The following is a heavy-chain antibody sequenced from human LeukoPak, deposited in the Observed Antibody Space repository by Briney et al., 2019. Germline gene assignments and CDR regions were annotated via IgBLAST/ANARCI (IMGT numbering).Heavy chain of an antibody. J-gene: IGHJ4*02. D-gene: IGHD2-15*01. V-gene: IGHV4-59*01. CDR1: GGSISSYY. CDR3: ARDGSPIGHLDY. CDR2: IYYSGST. Sequence: PSETLSLTCTVSGGSISSYYWSWIRQPPGKGLEWIGYIYYSGSTNYNPSLKSRVTISVDTSKNQFSLKLSSVTAADTAVYYCARDGSPIGHLDYWGQGTLVTVSS.